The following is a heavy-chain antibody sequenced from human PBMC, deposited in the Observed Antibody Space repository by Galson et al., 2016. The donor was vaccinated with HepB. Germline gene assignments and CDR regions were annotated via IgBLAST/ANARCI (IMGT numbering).Heavy chain of an antibody. CDR1: GFSIRNHW. CDR2: INQDGSVE. CDR3: GRIAADGSTFDH. V-gene: IGHV3-7*03. Sequence: SLRLSCAASGFSIRNHWMSWVRQAPGKGLEWVANINQDGSVEKYADSVRGRFTVFKDNAKNSVYLQLNSLSADDTAMFYCGRIAADGSTFDHWGQGTLVTVSS. D-gene: IGHD6-13*01. J-gene: IGHJ4*02.